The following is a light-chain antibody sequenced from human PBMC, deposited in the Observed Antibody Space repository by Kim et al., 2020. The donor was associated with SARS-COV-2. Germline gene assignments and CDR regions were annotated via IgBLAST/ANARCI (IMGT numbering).Light chain of an antibody. CDR1: QNIASRY. V-gene: IGKV3-20*01. Sequence: EIVLTQSPVTLSLSPGEGATLSCRASQNIASRYLAWYQQKPGQAPRLLISGASSRATGIPDRFSGSGSGTDFTLTVSRLEPEDSAVYFCQQYDTSHRTFGQGTKVDIK. J-gene: IGKJ1*01. CDR3: QQYDTSHRT. CDR2: GAS.